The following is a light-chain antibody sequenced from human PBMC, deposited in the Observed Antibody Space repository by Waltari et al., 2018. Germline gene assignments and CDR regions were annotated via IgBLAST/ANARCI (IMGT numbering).Light chain of an antibody. J-gene: IGKJ1*01. CDR3: QQHNTNPRT. CDR1: QGISTY. V-gene: IGKV1-17*01. CDR2: MAS. Sequence: DIQMTQSPSSLSASVGDRVTITCRASQGISTYLAWYQQKPGKAPNHLIFMASTLQSGVPSRFSGSGSGTEFSLTISSLQPEDFATYYCQQHNTNPRTFGQGTKVEIK.